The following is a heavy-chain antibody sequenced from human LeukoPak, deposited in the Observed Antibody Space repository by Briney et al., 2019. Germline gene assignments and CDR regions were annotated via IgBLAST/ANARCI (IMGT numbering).Heavy chain of an antibody. CDR1: GYTFTSYA. CDR2: INAGNGNT. D-gene: IGHD6-13*01. V-gene: IGHV1-3*01. J-gene: IGHJ4*02. Sequence: GASVKVSCKASGYTFTSYAMHWVRQAPGQRLEWMGWINAGNGNTKYSQKFQGRVTITRDTSASTAYMELSSLRSEDTAAYYCARSGGRSSSWEFDYWGQGTLVTVSS. CDR3: ARSGGRSSSWEFDY.